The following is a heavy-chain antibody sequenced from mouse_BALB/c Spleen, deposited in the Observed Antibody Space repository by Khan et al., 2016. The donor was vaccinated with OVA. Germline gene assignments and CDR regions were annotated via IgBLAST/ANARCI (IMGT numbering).Heavy chain of an antibody. Sequence: VRLQQSGAELVKPGASVKLSCTASGFYIKDTYLHWVKQRPEQGLEWIGRIAPANGNTQYDPKFQGQAAITSDTSSNPFYLQLTTLTSEDTAVYYCARPSYDPRDFEVWGAGTTVTVSS. CDR2: IAPANGNT. J-gene: IGHJ1*01. CDR1: GFYIKDTY. V-gene: IGHV14-3*02. D-gene: IGHD2-3*01. CDR3: ARPSYDPRDFEV.